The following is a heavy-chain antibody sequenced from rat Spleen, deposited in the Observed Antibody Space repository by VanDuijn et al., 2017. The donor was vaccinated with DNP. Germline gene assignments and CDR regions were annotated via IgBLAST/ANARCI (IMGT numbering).Heavy chain of an antibody. V-gene: IGHV3-1*01. Sequence: EVQLQESGPGLVKPSQSLSLTCSVTGFSITSHYWGWIRKFPGNKMEYIGHISYSGRTNYNPSLKRRISITRDTSKNQFFLQLNSVTAEDTATYYCARWSNFFDYWGQGVMVTVSS. CDR2: ISYSGRT. CDR1: GFSITSHY. CDR3: ARWSNFFDY. J-gene: IGHJ2*01.